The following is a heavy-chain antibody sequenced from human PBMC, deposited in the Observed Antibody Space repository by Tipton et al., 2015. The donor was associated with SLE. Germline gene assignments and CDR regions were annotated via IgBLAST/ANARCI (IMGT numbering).Heavy chain of an antibody. J-gene: IGHJ4*02. CDR3: ARHVGGFWSGSSFDD. Sequence: TLSLTCTVSGGSISSYHWSWLRQPPGKGLEWIGYIYYSGSTNYSPSLESRVTISVDTSKNQFSLMLSSVTAADTAVYYCARHVGGFWSGSSFDDWGQGTLVTVSS. D-gene: IGHD3-3*01. V-gene: IGHV4-59*08. CDR1: GGSISSYH. CDR2: IYYSGST.